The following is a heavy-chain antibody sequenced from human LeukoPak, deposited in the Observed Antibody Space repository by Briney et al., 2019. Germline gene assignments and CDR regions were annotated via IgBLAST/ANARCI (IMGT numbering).Heavy chain of an antibody. Sequence: GGSLRLSCAASGFTFSSYWMHWVRQAPGKGLVWVSRINTDGSSTSYADSVKGRFTISRYNAKNTLYLQMNSLRAEDTAVYYCARDPTYYDFWSGYYTRDYFDYWGQGTLVTVSS. V-gene: IGHV3-74*01. CDR2: INTDGSST. CDR3: ARDPTYYDFWSGYYTRDYFDY. CDR1: GFTFSSYW. D-gene: IGHD3-3*01. J-gene: IGHJ4*02.